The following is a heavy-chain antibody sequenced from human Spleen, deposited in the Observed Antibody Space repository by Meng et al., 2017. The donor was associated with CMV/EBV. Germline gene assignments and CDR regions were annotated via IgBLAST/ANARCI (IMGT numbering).Heavy chain of an antibody. V-gene: IGHV3-30*02. CDR3: AKSEGRGGGHYGMDV. J-gene: IGHJ6*02. D-gene: IGHD3-16*01. Sequence: SGFTFSNYGMHWVRKVQGKGLGWVAFIRYDASNKYYADSVRGRFTVSRDNSKNTLYLQMNSLRAEDTAVYYCAKSEGRGGGHYGMDVWGQGTMVTVSS. CDR1: GFTFSNYG. CDR2: IRYDASNK.